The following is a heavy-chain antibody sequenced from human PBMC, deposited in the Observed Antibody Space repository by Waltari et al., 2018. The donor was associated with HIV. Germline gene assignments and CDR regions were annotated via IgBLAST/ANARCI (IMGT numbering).Heavy chain of an antibody. CDR1: GLTSSNYG. V-gene: IGHV3-30*02. CDR2: IRYDGTNK. Sequence: QVQLVESGGGVVQPGGSLRHSCTASGLTSSNYGMYWVRQAPGKGLQWVAFIRYDGTNKYYADSVKGRFIISRDNSKNTLSLQMHSLRAEDTAVYYCAKAPHHYDSSGPVYWGQGTLVTVSS. CDR3: AKAPHHYDSSGPVY. J-gene: IGHJ4*02. D-gene: IGHD3-22*01.